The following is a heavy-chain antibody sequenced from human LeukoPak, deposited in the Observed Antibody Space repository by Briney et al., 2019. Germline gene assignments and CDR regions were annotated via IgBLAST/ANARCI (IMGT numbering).Heavy chain of an antibody. CDR1: GYTFTSYA. CDR3: ARGHIVVVPAAIDQGLDP. CDR2: INTNTGNP. J-gene: IGHJ5*02. D-gene: IGHD2-2*01. Sequence: ASVTVSCTASGYTFTSYAMNWVRQAPGQGLEWMGWINTNTGNPTYAQGFTGRFVFSLDTSVSTAYLQISSLKAEDTAVYYCARGHIVVVPAAIDQGLDPWGQGTLVTVSS. V-gene: IGHV7-4-1*02.